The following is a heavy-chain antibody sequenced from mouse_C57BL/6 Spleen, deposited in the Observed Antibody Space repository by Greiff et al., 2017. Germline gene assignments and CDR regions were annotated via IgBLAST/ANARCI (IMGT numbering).Heavy chain of an antibody. D-gene: IGHD1-1*01. Sequence: EVKLMESGGGLVKPGGSLKLSCAASGFTFSDYGMHWVRQAPEKGLAWVAYISSGSSTIYYADTVKGRFTISRDNAKNTLFLQMTSLRSEDTAMYYCARGITTVPWFAYWGQGTLVTVAA. CDR3: ARGITTVPWFAY. CDR2: ISSGSSTI. V-gene: IGHV5-17*01. J-gene: IGHJ3*01. CDR1: GFTFSDYG.